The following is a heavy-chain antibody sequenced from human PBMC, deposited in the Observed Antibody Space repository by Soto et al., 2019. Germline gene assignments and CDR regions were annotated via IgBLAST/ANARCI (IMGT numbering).Heavy chain of an antibody. CDR3: AKTRGYSYGYSVY. Sequence: EVQLGESGGGLVQPGGSLRASCAASGFTFSSYSMNWVRQALGKGLEWVLYISSSGSTIDYADSVKGRLTISRDNAKNSLYLQMNSLRDEDTAVDYCAKTRGYSYGYSVYWGQGTLVSVSS. V-gene: IGHV3-48*02. CDR1: GFTFSSYS. D-gene: IGHD5-18*01. CDR2: ISSSGSTI. J-gene: IGHJ4*02.